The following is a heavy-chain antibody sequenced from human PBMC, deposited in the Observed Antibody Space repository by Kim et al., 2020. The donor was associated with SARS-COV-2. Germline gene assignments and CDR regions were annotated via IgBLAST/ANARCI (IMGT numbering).Heavy chain of an antibody. J-gene: IGHJ5*02. Sequence: KLQGRVTMTTDTSTSTAYMELRSLRSDDTAVYYCARDGVGNSSDNNWFDPWGQGTLVTVSS. D-gene: IGHD4-4*01. V-gene: IGHV1-18*01. CDR3: ARDGVGNSSDNNWFDP.